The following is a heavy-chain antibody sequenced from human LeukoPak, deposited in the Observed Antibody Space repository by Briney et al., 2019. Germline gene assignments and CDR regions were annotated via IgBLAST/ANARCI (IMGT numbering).Heavy chain of an antibody. V-gene: IGHV4-34*01. J-gene: IGHJ4*02. D-gene: IGHD3-3*01. CDR3: ARGFTYYDFWSGYHQGGYFDY. Sequence: SETLSLTCAVYGGSFSGYYWSWIRQPPGKGLEWIGEINHSGSTNYNPSLKSRVTILVDTSKNRFSLKLSSMTAADTAVYYCARGFTYYDFWSGYHQGGYFDYWGQGTLVTVSS. CDR2: INHSGST. CDR1: GGSFSGYY.